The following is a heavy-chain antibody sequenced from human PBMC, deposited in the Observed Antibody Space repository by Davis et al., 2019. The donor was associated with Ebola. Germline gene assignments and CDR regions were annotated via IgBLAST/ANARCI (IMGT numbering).Heavy chain of an antibody. J-gene: IGHJ4*02. CDR1: GFTFSSYA. CDR3: ARSRPLDTAMTYFDY. V-gene: IGHV3-7*01. D-gene: IGHD5-18*01. CDR2: IKQDGSEK. Sequence: GESLKISCAASGFTFSSYAMNWVRQAPGKGLEWVANIKQDGSEKYYVDSVKGRFTISRDNAKNSLYLQMNSLRAEDTAVYYCARSRPLDTAMTYFDYWGQGTLVTVSS.